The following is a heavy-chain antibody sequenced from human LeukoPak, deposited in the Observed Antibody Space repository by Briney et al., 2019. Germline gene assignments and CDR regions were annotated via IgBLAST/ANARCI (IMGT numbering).Heavy chain of an antibody. Sequence: GGSLRLSCAASGFTFSSYSMNWVRQAPGKGLEWVSSISSSSSYIYYADSVKGRFTISRDNAKNSPYLQMNSLRAEDTAVYYCARDGNIVARDVWGQGTTVTVSS. CDR3: ARDGNIVARDV. D-gene: IGHD5-12*01. V-gene: IGHV3-21*01. J-gene: IGHJ6*02. CDR2: ISSSSSYI. CDR1: GFTFSSYS.